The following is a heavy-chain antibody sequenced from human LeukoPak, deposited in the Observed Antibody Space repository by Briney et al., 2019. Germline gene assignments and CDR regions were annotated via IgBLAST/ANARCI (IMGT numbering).Heavy chain of an antibody. CDR1: GGSISSYY. D-gene: IGHD3-10*01. Sequence: SETLSLTCTVSGGSISSYYWSWIRQPPGKGLEWIGYIYYSGSTNYNPSLTSRSTISVDTSKNQSSLKLSSVTAADTAVYYCARAPMVRGVIRMFDPWGQGTLVTVSS. V-gene: IGHV4-59*01. CDR2: IYYSGST. J-gene: IGHJ5*02. CDR3: ARAPMVRGVIRMFDP.